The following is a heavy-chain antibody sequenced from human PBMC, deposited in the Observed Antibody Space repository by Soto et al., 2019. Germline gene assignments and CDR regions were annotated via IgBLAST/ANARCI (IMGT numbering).Heavy chain of an antibody. CDR3: ARASYFRPSGSYYFVS. CDR2: VYSNGNT. CDR1: DDSLTTNKYA. Sequence: SETLSLTCTVSDDSLTTNKYAWTWIRQNPEKGLEWIGYVYSNGNTRSSPSLQSRVSMSVDTSKSHFSLRLSSMTAADTAVYFCARASYFRPSGSYYFVSWGQGTLVTVSS. J-gene: IGHJ4*02. V-gene: IGHV4-31*03. D-gene: IGHD3-10*01.